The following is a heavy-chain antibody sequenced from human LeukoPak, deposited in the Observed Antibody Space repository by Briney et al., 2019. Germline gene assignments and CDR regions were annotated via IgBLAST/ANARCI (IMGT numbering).Heavy chain of an antibody. J-gene: IGHJ5*02. D-gene: IGHD6-13*01. Sequence: SETLSLTCTVSGGSLSSSNYYWTWLRQPPGKGLEWIGTIYYSGNNYHNPSLKSRVTISVDTSKNQFSLKLSSVTAADTAGYYCARQASSSWFARFDPWGQGTLVTVSS. V-gene: IGHV4-39*01. CDR3: ARQASSSWFARFDP. CDR2: IYYSGNN. CDR1: GGSLSSSNYY.